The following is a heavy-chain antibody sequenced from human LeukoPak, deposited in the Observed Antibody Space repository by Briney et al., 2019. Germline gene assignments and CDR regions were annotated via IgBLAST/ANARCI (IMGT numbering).Heavy chain of an antibody. Sequence: SEPLSLTCAVYGGSFSGYYWSWLRQPPGKGLEWIGEINHSGSTNYNPSLKSRVTISVDTSKNQFSLKLSSVTAADTAVYYCAILQYSSSWSRGFDPWGQGTLVTVSS. J-gene: IGHJ5*02. D-gene: IGHD6-13*01. V-gene: IGHV4-34*01. CDR1: GGSFSGYY. CDR2: INHSGST. CDR3: AILQYSSSWSRGFDP.